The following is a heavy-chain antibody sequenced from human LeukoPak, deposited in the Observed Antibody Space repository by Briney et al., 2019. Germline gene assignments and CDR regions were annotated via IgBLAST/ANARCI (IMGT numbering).Heavy chain of an antibody. CDR1: GYTFTSYG. J-gene: IGHJ3*02. Sequence: ASVKVSCKASGYTFTSYGISWVRLAPGQGLEWMGWISAYNGNTNYAQKLQGRVTMTTDTSTSTAYMELRSLRSDDTAVYYCARDPQYYYGSGRNPNAFDIWGQGTMVTVSS. CDR3: ARDPQYYYGSGRNPNAFDI. CDR2: ISAYNGNT. D-gene: IGHD3-10*01. V-gene: IGHV1-18*01.